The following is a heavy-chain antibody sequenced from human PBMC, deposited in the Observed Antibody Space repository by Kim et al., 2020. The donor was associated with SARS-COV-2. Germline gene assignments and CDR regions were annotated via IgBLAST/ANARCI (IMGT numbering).Heavy chain of an antibody. CDR3: ARDPILYTSGYYYGMDV. J-gene: IGHJ6*02. V-gene: IGHV4-31*03. Sequence: SETLSLTCTVSGGSISSGGYYWSWIRQHPGKGLEWIGYIYYSGSTYYNPSLKSRVTISVDTSKNQFSLKLSSVTAADTAVYYCARDPILYTSGYYYGMDVWVQGTTVTVSS. CDR1: GGSISSGGYY. D-gene: IGHD2-8*01. CDR2: IYYSGST.